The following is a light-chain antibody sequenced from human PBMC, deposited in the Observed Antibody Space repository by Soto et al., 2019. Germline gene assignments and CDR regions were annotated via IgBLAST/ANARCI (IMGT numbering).Light chain of an antibody. CDR3: QQYNDYSGM. CDR1: QSISRW. Sequence: DIQMTQSPSTLSASVGDRVTITFRASQSISRWLAWHQQKPGKAPRLLIYDASNLQRGVPSRFSGSGSGTEFTLTITSLQPEDFATYYCQQYNDYSGMFGQGTK. CDR2: DAS. J-gene: IGKJ1*01. V-gene: IGKV1-5*01.